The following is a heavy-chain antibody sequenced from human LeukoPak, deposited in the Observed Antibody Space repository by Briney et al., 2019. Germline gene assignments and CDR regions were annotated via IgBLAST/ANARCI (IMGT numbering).Heavy chain of an antibody. CDR1: GYTFTSDY. CDR3: ARDQEGFDY. CDR2: IYPRDGST. J-gene: IGHJ4*02. V-gene: IGHV1-46*01. Sequence: ASVNVSCKASGYTFTSDYIHWVRQAPGQGLEWMGMIYPRDGSTSYAQKFQGRVTVTRDTSTSTVHMELSGLRSEDTAVYYCARDQEGFDYWGQGTLVTVSS.